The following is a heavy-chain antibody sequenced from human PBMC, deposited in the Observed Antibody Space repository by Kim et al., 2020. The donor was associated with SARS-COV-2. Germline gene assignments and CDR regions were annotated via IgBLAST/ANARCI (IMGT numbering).Heavy chain of an antibody. V-gene: IGHV3-9*01. CDR3: AKDIVEMATNTGGFDY. J-gene: IGHJ4*02. D-gene: IGHD5-12*01. Sequence: SVKGRFTISRDNAKNSLYLQMNSLRAEDTALYYCAKDIVEMATNTGGFDYWGQGTLVTVSS.